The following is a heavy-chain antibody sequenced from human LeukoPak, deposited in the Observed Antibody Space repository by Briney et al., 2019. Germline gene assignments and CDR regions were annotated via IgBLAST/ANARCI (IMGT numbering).Heavy chain of an antibody. J-gene: IGHJ4*02. CDR2: IIPIFGTA. D-gene: IGHD3-22*01. CDR3: AQQVVTTSYTFDY. CDR1: GGTFSSYA. Sequence: SVKVSCKASGGTFSSYAISWVRQAPGQGLEWMGGIIPIFGTANYAQKFQGRVTITTDESTSTAYMELSSLRSEDTAVYYCAQQVVTTSYTFDYWGQGTLVTVSS. V-gene: IGHV1-69*05.